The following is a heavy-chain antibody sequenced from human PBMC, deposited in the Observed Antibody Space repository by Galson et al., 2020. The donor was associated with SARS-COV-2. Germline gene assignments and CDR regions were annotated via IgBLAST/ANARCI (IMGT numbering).Heavy chain of an antibody. V-gene: IGHV3-30*18. Sequence: GESLKISCAASGFTFSSYGMHWVRPAPGKGLEWVAVISYDGSTKYYADSVKGRFTISRDNSKNTLYLQMNSLRAEDTTVYYCAKEGIDCSSTSCYEGWVYYYYGMDVWGQGTTVTVSS. D-gene: IGHD2-2*01. CDR1: GFTFSSYG. J-gene: IGHJ6*02. CDR2: ISYDGSTK. CDR3: AKEGIDCSSTSCYEGWVYYYYGMDV.